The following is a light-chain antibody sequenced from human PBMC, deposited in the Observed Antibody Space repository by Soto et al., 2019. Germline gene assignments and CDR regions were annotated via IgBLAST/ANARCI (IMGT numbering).Light chain of an antibody. V-gene: IGKV3-20*01. CDR3: QQYGSSPGT. CDR1: QTISHNN. J-gene: IGKJ1*01. Sequence: EIVLTQSPGTLSLSPGERATLSCRASQTISHNNFAWYHQKPGQAPRLLMYGASHRAAGIPDRFSGSGSGTDFTLTVSRLEPVDVSLYYCQQYGSSPGTFCQGTKVEIK. CDR2: GAS.